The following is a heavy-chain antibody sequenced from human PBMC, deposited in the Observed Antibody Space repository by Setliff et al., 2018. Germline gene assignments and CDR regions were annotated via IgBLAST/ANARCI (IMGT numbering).Heavy chain of an antibody. CDR3: ARGPLHYDFWSCYSTFSWFDP. CDR1: GYTFTSYA. V-gene: IGHV7-4-1*02. CDR2: INTNTGNP. Sequence: ASVKVSCKTSGYTFTSYAMNWVRQAPGQGLEWMGWINTNTGNPTYAQGFTGRFDFSLDTSVSTAYLQISSLKAEDTAVYYCARGPLHYDFWSCYSTFSWFDPWGQGSLVTVSS. D-gene: IGHD3-3*01. J-gene: IGHJ5*02.